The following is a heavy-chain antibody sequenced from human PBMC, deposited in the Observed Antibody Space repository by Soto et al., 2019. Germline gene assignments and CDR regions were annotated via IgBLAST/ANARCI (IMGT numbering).Heavy chain of an antibody. CDR2: ISYDGSNK. CDR3: ARDSGNYYDSSGYYYFDY. D-gene: IGHD3-22*01. J-gene: IGHJ4*02. V-gene: IGHV3-30-3*01. Sequence: VGSLRLSCAASGFTFSSYAMHWVRQAPGKGLEWVAVISYDGSNKYYADSVKGRFTISRDNSKNTLYLQMNSLRAEDTAVYYCARDSGNYYDSSGYYYFDYWGQGTLVTVSS. CDR1: GFTFSSYA.